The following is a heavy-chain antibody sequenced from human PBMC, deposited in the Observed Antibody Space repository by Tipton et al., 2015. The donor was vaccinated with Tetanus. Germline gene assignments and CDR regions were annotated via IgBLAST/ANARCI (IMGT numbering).Heavy chain of an antibody. CDR2: ISSSGST. J-gene: IGHJ4*02. CDR1: GGSLRDGDHY. D-gene: IGHD3-3*01. V-gene: IGHV4-61*03. Sequence: TLSLTCTVSGGSLRDGDHYWSWIRQPPGKGLEWLAYISSSGSTNSNYSLKSRITISRDTSKNRFSLNLSSVTAADTAVYFCARANFDFPKKGPSDSWGQGIPVIVS. CDR3: ARANFDFPKKGPSDS.